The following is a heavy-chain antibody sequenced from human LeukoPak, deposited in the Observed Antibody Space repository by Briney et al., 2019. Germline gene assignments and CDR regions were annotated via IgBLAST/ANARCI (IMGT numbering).Heavy chain of an antibody. J-gene: IGHJ4*02. CDR1: GFTVSSNY. Sequence: QSGGSLRLSCAASGFTVSSNYMSWVRQAPGKGLEWVSVIYSASSTYYADSVKGRFTISRDNSKNTLYLQMNSLRAEDTAVYYCARDLGAALGYWGQGTLVTVSS. CDR2: IYSASST. CDR3: ARDLGAALGY. V-gene: IGHV3-53*01. D-gene: IGHD6-13*01.